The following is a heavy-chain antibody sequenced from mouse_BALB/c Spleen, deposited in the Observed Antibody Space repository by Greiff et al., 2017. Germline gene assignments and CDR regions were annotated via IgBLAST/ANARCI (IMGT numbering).Heavy chain of an antibody. CDR3: ARSGYYGSYYFDY. Sequence: LKQSGPELVKPGASVKISCKASGYAFSSSWMNWVKQRPGQGLEWIGRIYPGDGDSNYNGKFKGKATLTADKSSSAAYMQLSSLTSVDSAVYFCARSGYYGSYYFDYWGQGTTLTVSS. V-gene: IGHV1-82*01. CDR1: GYAFSSSW. CDR2: IYPGDGDS. J-gene: IGHJ2*01. D-gene: IGHD1-1*01.